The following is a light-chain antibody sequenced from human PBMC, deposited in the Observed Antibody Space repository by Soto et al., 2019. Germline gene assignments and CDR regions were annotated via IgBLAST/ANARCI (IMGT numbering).Light chain of an antibody. CDR2: DAN. Sequence: QSVLTQPPSVSAAPGQKVIISCSGSSSNIGNNYVSWYQQLPGTAPRLLIYDANKRPSGIPDRFSGSKSATSATLGITGLQTGDEADYYCRACDTSLSGVVFGGGTKLTVL. CDR3: RACDTSLSGVV. J-gene: IGLJ2*01. CDR1: SSNIGNNY. V-gene: IGLV1-51*01.